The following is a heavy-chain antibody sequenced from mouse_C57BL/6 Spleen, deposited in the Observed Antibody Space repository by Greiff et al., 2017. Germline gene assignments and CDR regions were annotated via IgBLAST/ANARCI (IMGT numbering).Heavy chain of an antibody. CDR2: ISDGGSYT. Sequence: EVKLVESGGGLVKPGGSLKLSCAASGFTFSSYAMSWVRQTPEKRLEWVATISDGGSYTYYPDNVKGRYTISRDNAKNTRYLQMSHLKSEDTAMCYCGKDRELRLYWYFDVWGTGTTVTVSS. J-gene: IGHJ1*03. CDR1: GFTFSSYA. D-gene: IGHD2-4*01. V-gene: IGHV5-4*01. CDR3: GKDRELRLYWYFDV.